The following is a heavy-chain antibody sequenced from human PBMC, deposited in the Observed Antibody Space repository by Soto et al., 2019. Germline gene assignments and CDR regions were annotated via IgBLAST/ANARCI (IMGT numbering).Heavy chain of an antibody. CDR1: GYTFTSYG. Sequence: ASVKVSCKASGYTFTSYGISWVRQAPGQGLEWMGWISAYNGNTNYAQKLQGRVTMTTDTSTSTAYMELRSLRSDDTAVYYCARDLLGDCSGGSCYPVDYWGQGTLVTASS. V-gene: IGHV1-18*01. J-gene: IGHJ4*02. CDR2: ISAYNGNT. CDR3: ARDLLGDCSGGSCYPVDY. D-gene: IGHD2-15*01.